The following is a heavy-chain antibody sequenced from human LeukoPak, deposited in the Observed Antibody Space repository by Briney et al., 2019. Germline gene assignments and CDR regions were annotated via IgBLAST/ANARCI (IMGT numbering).Heavy chain of an antibody. CDR3: ARGGSYSSSWYAPNWFDP. V-gene: IGHV1-8*01. Sequence: ASVKVSCKASGYTFTSYDINWVRQATGQGLEWMGWMNPNSGNTGYAQKFQGRVTMTRNTSISTAYMELSSLRSEDTAVYYCARGGSYSSSWYAPNWFDPWGQGTLVTVSS. J-gene: IGHJ5*02. CDR2: MNPNSGNT. D-gene: IGHD6-13*01. CDR1: GYTFTSYD.